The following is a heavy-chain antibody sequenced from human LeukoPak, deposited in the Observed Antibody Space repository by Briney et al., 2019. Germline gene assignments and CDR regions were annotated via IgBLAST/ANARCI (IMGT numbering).Heavy chain of an antibody. Sequence: GGSLRLSCAASGFTVSSNYMSWVRQAPGKGLEWVSVIYSGGSTYYADSVKGRFTTSRDNSKNTLYLQMNSLRAEDTAVYYCAREYYYDSSGYYDYWGQGTLVTVSS. CDR2: IYSGGST. D-gene: IGHD3-22*01. J-gene: IGHJ4*02. CDR3: AREYYYDSSGYYDY. CDR1: GFTVSSNY. V-gene: IGHV3-66*01.